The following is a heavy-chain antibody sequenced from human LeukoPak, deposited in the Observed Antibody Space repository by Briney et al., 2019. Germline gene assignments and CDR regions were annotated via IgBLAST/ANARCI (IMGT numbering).Heavy chain of an antibody. D-gene: IGHD6-19*01. J-gene: IGHJ4*02. CDR2: ISGSGGST. CDR1: GFTFSNEW. Sequence: GGSLRLSCAASGFTFSNEWMGWVRLAPGKGLEWVSAISGSGGSTYYADSVRGRFTISRDNSRNTLYLQMNSLRAEDTAVYYCAAGYSSGWQDYWGQGTLVTVSS. V-gene: IGHV3-23*01. CDR3: AAGYSSGWQDY.